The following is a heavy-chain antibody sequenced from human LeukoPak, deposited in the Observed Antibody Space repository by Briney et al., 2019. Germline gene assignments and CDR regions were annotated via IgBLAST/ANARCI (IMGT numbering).Heavy chain of an antibody. Sequence: PGGSLRLSCAAPGITVSSNYMNWVRQAPGKGLEWVSVIYSGGSTYYGNSVKGRFTISRDNSKNTLYLQMNSLRAEDTAVYYCARVDFGGAYAMDVWGQGTTVTVSS. CDR1: GITVSSNY. J-gene: IGHJ6*02. D-gene: IGHD3-16*01. CDR2: IYSGGST. CDR3: ARVDFGGAYAMDV. V-gene: IGHV3-53*01.